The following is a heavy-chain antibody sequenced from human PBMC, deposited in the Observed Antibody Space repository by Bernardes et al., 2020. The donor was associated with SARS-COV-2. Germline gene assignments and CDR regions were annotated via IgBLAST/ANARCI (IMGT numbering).Heavy chain of an antibody. Sequence: SVKVSCKASGGTFSSYTISWVRQAPGQGLEWMGRIIPILGVANYAQKFQGRVTLTADKATGTAYMEMSSLRSEDTAVFYCARAAVTGAIPKTYYMDVWGKGTTVTVSS. CDR1: GGTFSSYT. V-gene: IGHV1-69*02. D-gene: IGHD2-2*02. CDR2: IIPILGVA. J-gene: IGHJ6*03. CDR3: ARAAVTGAIPKTYYMDV.